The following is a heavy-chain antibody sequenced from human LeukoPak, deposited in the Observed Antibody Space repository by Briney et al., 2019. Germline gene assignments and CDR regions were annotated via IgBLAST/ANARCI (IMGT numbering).Heavy chain of an antibody. CDR2: IWYDGSNK. Sequence: GESLRLSCAASGFTFSSYGMHWVRQAPGKGLEWVAVIWYDGSNKYYADSVKGRFTISRDNSKNTLYLQMNSLRAEDTAVYYCARAGDYGEYYFDYWGQGTLVTVSS. D-gene: IGHD4-17*01. CDR1: GFTFSSYG. J-gene: IGHJ4*02. V-gene: IGHV3-33*01. CDR3: ARAGDYGEYYFDY.